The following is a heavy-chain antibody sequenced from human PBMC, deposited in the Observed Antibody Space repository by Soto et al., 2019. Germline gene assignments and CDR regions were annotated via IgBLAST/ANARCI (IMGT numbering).Heavy chain of an antibody. D-gene: IGHD2-21*01. Sequence: GGSLRLSCAASGFTFSSYSMNWVRQAPGKGLEWVSYISSSSSTIYYADSVKGRFTISRDNAKNSLYLQMNSLRAEDTAVYYCARDGVFSRFDYWGQGTLVTVSS. V-gene: IGHV3-48*01. CDR2: ISSSSSTI. CDR3: ARDGVFSRFDY. J-gene: IGHJ4*02. CDR1: GFTFSSYS.